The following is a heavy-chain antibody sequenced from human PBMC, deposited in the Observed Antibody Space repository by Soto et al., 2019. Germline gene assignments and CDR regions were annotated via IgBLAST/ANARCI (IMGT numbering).Heavy chain of an antibody. V-gene: IGHV1-69*13. D-gene: IGHD3-3*01. CDR1: GGTFSSSA. CDR2: IIPIFGTA. CDR3: ASGGDDFWSGYYFDY. Sequence: SVKVSCKAAGGTFSSSAISWVGQAPGQGLEWMGGIIPIFGTANYAQKFQGRVTITADESTSTAYMELSSLRSEDTAVYYCASGGDDFWSGYYFDYWGQGTLVTVSS. J-gene: IGHJ4*02.